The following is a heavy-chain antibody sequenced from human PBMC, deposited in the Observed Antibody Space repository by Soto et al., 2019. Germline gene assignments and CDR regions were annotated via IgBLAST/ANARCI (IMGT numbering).Heavy chain of an antibody. D-gene: IGHD6-13*01. Sequence: ASVKVSCKASGYTFTSYAMHWVRQAPGQRLEWMGWINAGNGNTKYSQKFQGRVTITRNTSISTAYMELSSLRSEDTAVYYCARQQQLAHLHPLGIYYYYGMDVWGQGTTVTVSS. CDR3: ARQQQLAHLHPLGIYYYYGMDV. CDR1: GYTFTSYA. V-gene: IGHV1-3*01. CDR2: INAGNGNT. J-gene: IGHJ6*02.